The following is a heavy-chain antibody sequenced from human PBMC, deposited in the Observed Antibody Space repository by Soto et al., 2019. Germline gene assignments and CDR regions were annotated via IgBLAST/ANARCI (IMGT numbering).Heavy chain of an antibody. Sequence: QDQLVQSGVEVKKPGASVKVSCKASGYSFTNYGITWVRQAPGQGFEWMGWISAYNGNTNYAQKFQGRVTMTTDASTRTAYLELRSLRSDDTAVYYCARDRGVAPPVAGNTHYYYYMDVWGKWTTVTVSS. J-gene: IGHJ6*03. V-gene: IGHV1-18*01. D-gene: IGHD6-19*01. CDR2: ISAYNGNT. CDR1: GYSFTNYG. CDR3: ARDRGVAPPVAGNTHYYYYMDV.